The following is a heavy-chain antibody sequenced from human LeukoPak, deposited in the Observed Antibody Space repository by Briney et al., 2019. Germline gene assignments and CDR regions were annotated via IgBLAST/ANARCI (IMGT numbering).Heavy chain of an antibody. J-gene: IGHJ6*03. CDR1: GFTFDDYG. Sequence: RSGGSLRLSCAASGFTFDDYGMSWVRQAPGKGLEWVSGINWNGGSTGYADSVKGRFTISRDNAKNSLYLQMNSLRAEDTALYYCARGGAIGWEPYYYYYMDVWGKGTTVTVSS. CDR2: INWNGGST. D-gene: IGHD1-26*01. V-gene: IGHV3-20*04. CDR3: ARGGAIGWEPYYYYYMDV.